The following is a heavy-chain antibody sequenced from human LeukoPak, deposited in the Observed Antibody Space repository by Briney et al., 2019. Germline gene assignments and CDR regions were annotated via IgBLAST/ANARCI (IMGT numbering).Heavy chain of an antibody. CDR2: NSYSGST. CDR1: GGSIRSGDSY. J-gene: IGHJ4*02. V-gene: IGHV4-30-4*01. Sequence: PSQTLSLTCSVSGGSIRSGDSYWNWIRQSPGKGLEWIGYNSYSGSTYYNPSLKSRVTISLDTSKNQFSLRLSSVTAADTAVYYCARNLNAVGATIGDSWGQGTLVTVSS. CDR3: ARNLNAVGATIGDS. D-gene: IGHD1-26*01.